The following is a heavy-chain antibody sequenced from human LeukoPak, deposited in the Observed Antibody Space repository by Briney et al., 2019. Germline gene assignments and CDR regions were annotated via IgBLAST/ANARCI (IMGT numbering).Heavy chain of an antibody. V-gene: IGHV1-69*05. CDR3: ARGPRIIVVVPAAIRLNLPFDY. Sequence: GASVTVSCKASGGTFSSYAISWVRQAPGQGLEWMGGIIPIFGTANYAQKFQGRVTMTRDTSISTAYMELSRLRSDDTAVYYCARGPRIIVVVPAAIRLNLPFDYWGQGTLVTVSS. CDR2: IIPIFGTA. J-gene: IGHJ4*02. CDR1: GGTFSSYA. D-gene: IGHD2-2*01.